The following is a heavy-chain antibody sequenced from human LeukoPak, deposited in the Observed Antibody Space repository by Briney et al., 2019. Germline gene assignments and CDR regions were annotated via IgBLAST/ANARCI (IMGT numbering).Heavy chain of an antibody. D-gene: IGHD3-22*01. CDR2: ISYDGSNK. V-gene: IGHV3-30*03. Sequence: GGSLRLSCAASGFTFSSYGMHWVRQAPGKGLEWVAVISYDGSNKYYADSVKGRFTISRDNSKNTLYLQMNSLRAEDTAVYYCARDPGFGYYYDSSGPRGFDYWGQGTLVTVSS. CDR1: GFTFSSYG. J-gene: IGHJ4*02. CDR3: ARDPGFGYYYDSSGPRGFDY.